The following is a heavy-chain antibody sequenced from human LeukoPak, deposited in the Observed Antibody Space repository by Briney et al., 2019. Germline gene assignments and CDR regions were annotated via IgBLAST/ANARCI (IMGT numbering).Heavy chain of an antibody. CDR3: ARDKLGGWDPPMFDFDY. D-gene: IGHD3-10*02. CDR1: GGTFISYA. V-gene: IGHV1-69*05. CDR2: IIPIFGTA. Sequence: ASVKVSCKASGGTFISYAISWVRQAPGQGLEWMGRIIPIFGTANYAQKFQGRVTITTDESTSTAYMELSSLRSEATAVYYCARDKLGGWDPPMFDFDYWGRGPLVPVSS. J-gene: IGHJ4*02.